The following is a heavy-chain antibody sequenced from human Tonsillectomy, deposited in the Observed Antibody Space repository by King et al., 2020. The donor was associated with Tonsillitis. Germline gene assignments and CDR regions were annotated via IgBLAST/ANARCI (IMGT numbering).Heavy chain of an antibody. D-gene: IGHD1/OR15-1a*01. J-gene: IGHJ3*02. Sequence: VQLVESGGGLVQPGGSLRLSCAASGFTFSSYAMSWVRQAPGKGLEWVSAISGSGGSTYYADSVKGRFTISRDNSKNTLYLQMNSLRAEDTAVYYCAKDLWYNWNNEAAFDIWGQGTMFSVSS. CDR2: ISGSGGST. V-gene: IGHV3-23*04. CDR3: AKDLWYNWNNEAAFDI. CDR1: GFTFSSYA.